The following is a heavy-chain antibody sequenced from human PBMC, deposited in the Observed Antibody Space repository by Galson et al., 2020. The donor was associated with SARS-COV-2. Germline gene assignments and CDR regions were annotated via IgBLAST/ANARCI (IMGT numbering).Heavy chain of an antibody. V-gene: IGHV3-7*01. CDR1: GFTFSSYW. CDR2: VKQDGSDR. D-gene: IGHD5-12*01. J-gene: IGHJ4*02. Sequence: GESLKISCAASGFTFSSYWMSWVRQAPGKGLEWVANVKQDGSDRYYVDSVKGRFTISSDYAKNSVYLQMNSLRAEDMAVYYCARDQDGYNDFWGQGTLVTVSS. CDR3: ARDQDGYNDF.